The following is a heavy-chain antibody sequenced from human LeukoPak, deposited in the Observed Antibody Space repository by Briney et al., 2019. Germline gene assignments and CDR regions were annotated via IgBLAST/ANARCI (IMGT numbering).Heavy chain of an antibody. CDR1: GGSISSYY. J-gene: IGHJ3*02. Sequence: SETLSLTCTVSGGSISSYYWSWIRQPPGKGLEWIGYIYYSGSTNYNPSLKSRVTISVDTSKNQFSLKLSSVTAADTAVYYCAKIMTTVSLRDAFDIWGQGIMVTVSS. D-gene: IGHD4-17*01. CDR3: AKIMTTVSLRDAFDI. V-gene: IGHV4-59*08. CDR2: IYYSGST.